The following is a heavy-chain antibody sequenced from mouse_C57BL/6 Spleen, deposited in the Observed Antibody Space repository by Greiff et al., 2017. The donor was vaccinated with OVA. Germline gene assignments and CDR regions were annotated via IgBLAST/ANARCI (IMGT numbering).Heavy chain of an antibody. CDR2: FYPGSGSI. Sequence: VQLQQSGAELVKPGAPVKLSCKASGYTFTEYTIHWVKQRSGQGLEWIGWFYPGSGSIKYNEKFKDKATLTADKSTSTVYLELSRLTSEDSAVYFCARHPDGLYAMDYWGQGTSVTVSS. CDR1: GYTFTEYT. J-gene: IGHJ4*01. CDR3: ARHPDGLYAMDY. V-gene: IGHV1-62-2*01. D-gene: IGHD2-3*01.